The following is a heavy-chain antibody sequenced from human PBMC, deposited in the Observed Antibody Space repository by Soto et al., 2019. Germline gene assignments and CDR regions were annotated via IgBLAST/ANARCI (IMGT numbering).Heavy chain of an antibody. CDR1: GYTFTRYA. V-gene: IGHV1-3*01. D-gene: IGHD6-13*01. CDR2: INAGNGNT. J-gene: IGHJ6*02. CDR3: ASSNIVAAPYGMDV. Sequence: ASVKVSCKASGYTFTRYAMHWVRQAPGERLEWMGWINAGNGNTKYSQKFQGRVTITRDTSASTAYMELSSLRPEDTAVFFCASSNIVAAPYGMDVRGQGTTVTVSS.